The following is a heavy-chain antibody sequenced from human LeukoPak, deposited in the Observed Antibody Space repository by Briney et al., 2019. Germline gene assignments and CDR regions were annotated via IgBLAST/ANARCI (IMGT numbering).Heavy chain of an antibody. Sequence: GASVKVSCKASGYTFTSYGISWVRQAPGQALEWMGWISAYNGNTNYAQKLQGRVTMTTDTSTSTAYMELRSLRSDDTAVYYCARDRGRIAAARPDAFDIWGQGTMVTVSS. V-gene: IGHV1-18*01. CDR2: ISAYNGNT. CDR1: GYTFTSYG. D-gene: IGHD6-13*01. CDR3: ARDRGRIAAARPDAFDI. J-gene: IGHJ3*02.